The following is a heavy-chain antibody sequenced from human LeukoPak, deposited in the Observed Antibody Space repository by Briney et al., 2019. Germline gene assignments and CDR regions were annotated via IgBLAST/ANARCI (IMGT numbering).Heavy chain of an antibody. CDR2: INHSGST. Sequence: SETLSLTCAVYGGSFSGYYWSWIRQPPGKGVEWSGEINHSGSTNYNPSLKGRVTISVDTSKNQFSLNLSSVTAADTAVYYCARVYYGSGSYYKKGNFFDYWGQGTLVTVSS. CDR1: GGSFSGYY. D-gene: IGHD3-10*01. J-gene: IGHJ4*02. CDR3: ARVYYGSGSYYKKGNFFDY. V-gene: IGHV4-34*01.